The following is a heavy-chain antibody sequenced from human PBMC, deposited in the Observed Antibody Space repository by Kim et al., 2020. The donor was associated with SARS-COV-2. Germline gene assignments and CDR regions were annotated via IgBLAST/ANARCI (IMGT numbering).Heavy chain of an antibody. CDR1: GFTFSSYA. CDR2: ISGSGGST. J-gene: IGHJ6*02. D-gene: IGHD6-13*01. V-gene: IGHV3-23*01. CDR3: AKYSSSWYHYGMDV. Sequence: GGSLRLSCAASGFTFSSYAMSWVRQAPGKGLEWVSAISGSGGSTYYADSVKGRFTISRDNSKNTLYLQMNSLRAEDTAVYYCAKYSSSWYHYGMDVWGQGTTVTVSS.